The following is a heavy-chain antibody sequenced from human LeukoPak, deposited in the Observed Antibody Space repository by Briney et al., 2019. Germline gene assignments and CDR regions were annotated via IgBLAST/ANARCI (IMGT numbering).Heavy chain of an antibody. CDR1: GFAVGSNY. CDR3: ASSVRGATEYYFDY. CDR2: IYSGGST. J-gene: IGHJ4*02. V-gene: IGHV3-53*01. Sequence: GGSLRLSCAASGFAVGSNYMSWVRQAPGKGLEWVSVIYSGGSTYYADSVKGRFTISRDNSKNTLYLQMNSLRAEDTAVYYCASSVRGATEYYFDYWGQGTLVTVSS. D-gene: IGHD1-26*01.